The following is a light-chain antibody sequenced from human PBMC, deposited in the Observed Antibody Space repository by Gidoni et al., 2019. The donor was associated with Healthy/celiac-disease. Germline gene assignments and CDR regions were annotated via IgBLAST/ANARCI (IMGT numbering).Light chain of an antibody. CDR1: QSVSSSY. CDR2: GAS. J-gene: IGKJ2*01. CDR3: EQYGSSPYT. Sequence: EIALTPSPGTLSLSPGEIATLSCRASQSVSSSYLAWYQQKPGQAPRLLIYGASRRATGIPDRVSGSGSGTDFTLTISRLEPEDFAVYYCEQYGSSPYTFGNGTKLEIK. V-gene: IGKV3-20*01.